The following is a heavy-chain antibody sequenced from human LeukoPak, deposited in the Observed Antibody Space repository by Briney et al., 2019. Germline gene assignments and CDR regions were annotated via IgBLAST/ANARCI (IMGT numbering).Heavy chain of an antibody. Sequence: GGSLRLSCEVSEITLSNYGMSWVRQAPGKGLEWVAGISGSGGSTNYADSVKGRFTISRDNPKNTLYLQMNSLRAEDTAVYYCANPVRLNGGYWGQGTLVTGSS. CDR3: ANPVRLNGGY. CDR1: EITLSNYG. J-gene: IGHJ4*02. V-gene: IGHV3-23*01. D-gene: IGHD4-23*01. CDR2: ISGSGGST.